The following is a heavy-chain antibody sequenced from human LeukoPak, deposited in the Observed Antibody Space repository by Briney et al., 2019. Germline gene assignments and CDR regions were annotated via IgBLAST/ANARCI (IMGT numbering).Heavy chain of an antibody. CDR1: GITFSNYA. J-gene: IGHJ4*02. V-gene: IGHV3-23*01. CDR2: IGYRGGSI. CDR3: TTDRRGSGVVPTH. Sequence: PGGSLRLSCAASGITFSNYAMSWVRQAPGKGLEWVSIIGYRGGSIYYAYSVKGRFTISRDNSKNTLYLQMNSLKTEDTAVYYCTTDRRGSGVVPTHWGQGTLVTVSS. D-gene: IGHD2-2*01.